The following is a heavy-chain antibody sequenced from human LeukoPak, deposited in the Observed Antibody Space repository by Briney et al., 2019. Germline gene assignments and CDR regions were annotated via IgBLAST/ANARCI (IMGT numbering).Heavy chain of an antibody. CDR2: ISASGGST. V-gene: IGHV3-23*01. CDR3: AKGIPYWYFDL. J-gene: IGHJ2*01. Sequence: GGSLRLSCTASGFSFSSYALSWVRQVPGKGLEWVSGISASGGSTVYTGSVEGRFTISRDNSKTTVYLQMTSLRDEDTAVYYCAKGIPYWYFDLWGRGTLVTVSS. D-gene: IGHD5-18*01. CDR1: GFSFSSYA.